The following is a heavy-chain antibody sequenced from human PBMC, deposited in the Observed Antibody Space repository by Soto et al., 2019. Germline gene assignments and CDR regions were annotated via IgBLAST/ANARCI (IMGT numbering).Heavy chain of an antibody. Sequence: QVQLVQSGAEVKKPGASVKVSCKASGYTFISYGINWVRQAPGQGLEWMGRISGYNGNTNYAQKFQGRVSMTTDTSTSTAYMELRSLRSDDTAVYYCARHGAYSNYYYCMDVWGRGTTVTVSS. J-gene: IGHJ6*04. CDR2: ISGYNGNT. CDR3: ARHGAYSNYYYCMDV. CDR1: GYTFISYG. D-gene: IGHD4-4*01. V-gene: IGHV1-18*01.